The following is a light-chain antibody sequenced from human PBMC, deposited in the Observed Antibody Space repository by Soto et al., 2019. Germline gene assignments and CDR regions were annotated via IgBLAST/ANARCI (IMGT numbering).Light chain of an antibody. CDR1: QSISSW. V-gene: IGKV1-5*01. J-gene: IGKJ1*01. Sequence: DIQMTQSPSTLSASVGDRVTITCRASQSISSWLAWYQQKPGKAPKLLIYDASSLESGVPSRFSGRGSGTDFTLTISSVQPEDFATYYCQQSYSDFRTFGQGTKVDI. CDR3: QQSYSDFRT. CDR2: DAS.